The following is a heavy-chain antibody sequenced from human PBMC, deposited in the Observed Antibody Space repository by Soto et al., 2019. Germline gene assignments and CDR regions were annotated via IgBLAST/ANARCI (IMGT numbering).Heavy chain of an antibody. CDR2: IYYSGST. J-gene: IGHJ4*02. D-gene: IGHD6-19*01. CDR3: ARFSDSSGIDY. V-gene: IGHV4-39*01. Sequence: QLQLQESGPGLVKPSETLSLTCTVSGGSISSSSYYWGWIRQPPGKGLEWIGSIYYSGSTYYNPSLKSRVTISVDTSKNQFSLKLSSVTAADTAVYYCARFSDSSGIDYWGQGTLVTVSS. CDR1: GGSISSSSYY.